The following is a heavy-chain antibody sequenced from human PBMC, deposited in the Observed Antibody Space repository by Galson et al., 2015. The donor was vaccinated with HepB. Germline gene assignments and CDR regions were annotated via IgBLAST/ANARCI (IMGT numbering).Heavy chain of an antibody. CDR1: GDSVSSNSAA. CDR3: ARESDSVVVPAAISTGFDP. J-gene: IGHJ5*02. V-gene: IGHV6-1*01. Sequence: CAISGDSVSSNSAAWNWIRQSPSRGLEWLGRTYYRSKWYNDYAVSVKSRITINPDTSKNQFSLHLNSVTPEDTAVYYCARESDSVVVPAAISTGFDPWGQVTLFTVSS. D-gene: IGHD2-2*01. CDR2: TYYRSKWYN.